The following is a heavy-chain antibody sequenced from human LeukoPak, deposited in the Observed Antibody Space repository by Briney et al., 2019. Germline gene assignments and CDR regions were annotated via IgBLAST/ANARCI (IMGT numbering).Heavy chain of an antibody. CDR3: AKVAASGISPTDY. CDR2: IKQDGSEK. CDR1: GFTFSSYW. Sequence: GGSLRLSCGASGFTFSSYWMSWVRQAPGKGLEWVANIKQDGSEKYYVDSVKGRFTVSRDNAKNSLYLQMNSLRVEDTAMYYCAKVAASGISPTDYWGQGTLVTVSS. J-gene: IGHJ4*02. V-gene: IGHV3-7*01. D-gene: IGHD6-13*01.